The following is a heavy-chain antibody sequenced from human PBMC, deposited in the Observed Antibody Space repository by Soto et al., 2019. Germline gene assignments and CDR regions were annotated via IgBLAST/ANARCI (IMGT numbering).Heavy chain of an antibody. CDR1: GYTFTSYD. CDR2: MNPNSGNT. CDR3: ARAYSSSWPYYYYYGMGV. Sequence: QVQLVQSGAEVKKPGASVKVSCKASGYTFTSYDINWVRQATGQGLEWMGWMNPNSGNTGYAQKFQGRVTMTRNTSISTAYMELSSLRSEDTAVYYCARAYSSSWPYYYYYGMGVWGQGTTVTVSS. D-gene: IGHD6-13*01. V-gene: IGHV1-8*01. J-gene: IGHJ6*02.